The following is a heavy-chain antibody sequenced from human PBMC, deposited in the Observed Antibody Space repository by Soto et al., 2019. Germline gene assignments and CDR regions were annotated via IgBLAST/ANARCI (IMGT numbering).Heavy chain of an antibody. CDR1: GFTFSSYA. CDR2: ISGSGGST. V-gene: IGHV3-23*01. CDR3: AKDPLQLKGGDDAFDI. D-gene: IGHD1-1*01. J-gene: IGHJ3*02. Sequence: EVQLLESGGGLVQPGGSLRLSCAASGFTFSSYAMSWVRQAPGKGLEWVSAISGSGGSTYYADSVKGRFTISRDNSKNTLYLQMNSLRAEDTAVYYCAKDPLQLKGGDDAFDIWGQGTMVTVSS.